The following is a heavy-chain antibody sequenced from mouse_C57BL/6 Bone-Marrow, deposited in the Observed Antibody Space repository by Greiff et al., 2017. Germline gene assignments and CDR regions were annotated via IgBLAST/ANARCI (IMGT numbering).Heavy chain of an antibody. CDR1: GYTFTSYW. V-gene: IGHV1-5*01. Sequence: EVQLQQSGTVLARPGASVKMSCKTSGYTFTSYWMHWVKQRPGQGLEWIGAIYPGNSDTSYNQKFKGKAKLTAVTSASTAYMQLSSLTNEDSAVYYCTCDSSGCVFFAYWGQGTTLTVSA. D-gene: IGHD3-2*02. CDR3: TCDSSGCVFFAY. CDR2: IYPGNSDT. J-gene: IGHJ3*01.